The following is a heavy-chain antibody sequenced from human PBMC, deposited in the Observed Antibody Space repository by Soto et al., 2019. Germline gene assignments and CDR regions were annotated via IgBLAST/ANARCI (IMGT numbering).Heavy chain of an antibody. D-gene: IGHD5-12*01. V-gene: IGHV4-59*08. CDR1: GGSISSYY. CDR3: ARQTNSGYDWWFDP. J-gene: IGHJ5*02. CDR2: IYYSGST. Sequence: SETLSLTCTVSGGSISSYYWSWIRQPPGKGLEWIGYIYYSGSTNYNPSLKSRVTISVDTSKNQFSLKLSSVTAADTAVYYCARQTNSGYDWWFDPWGQGTLVTVSS.